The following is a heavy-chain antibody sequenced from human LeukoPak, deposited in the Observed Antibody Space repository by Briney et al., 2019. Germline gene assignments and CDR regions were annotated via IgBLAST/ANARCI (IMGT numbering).Heavy chain of an antibody. J-gene: IGHJ3*02. Sequence: SETLSLTCTVSGGSISSYYWSWIRQPPGKGLEWIGYIYYSGSTNYNPSLKSRVTISVDTSKNQFSLKLSSVTAADTAVYYCARLVESYGYSQAFDIWGQGTMVTVSS. CDR3: ARLVESYGYSQAFDI. CDR2: IYYSGST. CDR1: GGSISSYY. D-gene: IGHD5-18*01. V-gene: IGHV4-59*08.